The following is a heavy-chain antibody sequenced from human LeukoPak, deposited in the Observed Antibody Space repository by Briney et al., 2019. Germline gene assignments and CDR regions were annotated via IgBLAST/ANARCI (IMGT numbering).Heavy chain of an antibody. CDR2: IYYSGST. D-gene: IGHD3-10*01. CDR3: ARDVRGVFDY. J-gene: IGHJ4*02. V-gene: IGHV4-39*07. CDR1: GGSISSSSYY. Sequence: SETLSLTCTVSGGSISSSSYYWGWIRQPPGKGLEWIGSIYYSGSTYYNPSLKSRVTISVDTSKNQFSLKLSSVTAADTAVYYCARDVRGVFDYWGQGTLVTVSS.